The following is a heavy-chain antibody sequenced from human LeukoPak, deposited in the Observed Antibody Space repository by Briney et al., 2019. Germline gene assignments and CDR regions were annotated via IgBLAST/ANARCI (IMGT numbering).Heavy chain of an antibody. J-gene: IGHJ4*02. CDR1: GYTFTGYY. D-gene: IGHD6-19*01. CDR2: INPSGGST. CDR3: ARTNTMYSSGWYEDY. Sequence: ASVKVSCKASGYTFTGYYMHWVRQAPGQGLEWMGIINPSGGSTSYAQKFQGRVTMTRDTSTSTVYMELSSLRSEDTAVYYCARTNTMYSSGWYEDYWGQGTLVTVSS. V-gene: IGHV1-46*01.